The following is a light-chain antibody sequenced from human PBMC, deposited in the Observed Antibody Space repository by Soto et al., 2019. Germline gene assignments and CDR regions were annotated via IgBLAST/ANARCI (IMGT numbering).Light chain of an antibody. J-gene: IGLJ1*01. CDR2: EVT. CDR1: NSDIVRYDH. Sequence: QSVLTQPASVSGSPGQSITISCTGSNSDIVRYDHVSWYQHHPGRAPKLLISEVTKRPSGISDRFSGSKSGYTASLTISGLQAEDEADYYCNSHTSGDFRVFGTGTKVTVL. CDR3: NSHTSGDFRV. V-gene: IGLV2-14*01.